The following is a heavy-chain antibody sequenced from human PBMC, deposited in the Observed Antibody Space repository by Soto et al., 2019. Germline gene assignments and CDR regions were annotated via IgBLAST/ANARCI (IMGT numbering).Heavy chain of an antibody. V-gene: IGHV1-69*13. Sequence: ASVKVSCKASGGTFSSYAISWVRQAPGQGLEWMGGIIPIFGTANYAQKFQGRVTITADESTSTAYMELSSLRSEDTAVYYCASTTTYYYDSSGYYPLDYWGQGTLVTVS. CDR3: ASTTTYYYDSSGYYPLDY. CDR1: GGTFSSYA. D-gene: IGHD3-22*01. CDR2: IIPIFGTA. J-gene: IGHJ4*02.